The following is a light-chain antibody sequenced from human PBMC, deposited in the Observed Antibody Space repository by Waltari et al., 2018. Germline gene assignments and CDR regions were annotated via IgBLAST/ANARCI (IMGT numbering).Light chain of an antibody. Sequence: QSALTQPASVSGSPGQSITISCTGSSRDGGGYSLVPWYQQHPGRAPKLLIYAVAKRPSGISHRFSGSKSGNTASLTISGLQGEDEADYYCCSYAGSSSSSVVFGTGTKVIVL. V-gene: IGLV2-23*02. J-gene: IGLJ1*01. CDR3: CSYAGSSSSSVV. CDR2: AVA. CDR1: SRDGGGYSL.